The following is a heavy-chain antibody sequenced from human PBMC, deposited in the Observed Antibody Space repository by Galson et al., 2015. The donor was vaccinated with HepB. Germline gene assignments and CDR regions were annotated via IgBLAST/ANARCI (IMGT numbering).Heavy chain of an antibody. V-gene: IGHV1-24*01. CDR2: FDPEDGET. CDR1: GYTLTELS. J-gene: IGHJ5*02. Sequence: SVKVSCKVSGYTLTELSMHWVRQAPGKGLEWMGGFDPEDGETIYAQKFQGRVTMTEDTSTDTAYMEPSSLRSEDTAVYYCATQYYYGSGSYRSWFDPWGQGTLVTVSS. D-gene: IGHD3-10*01. CDR3: ATQYYYGSGSYRSWFDP.